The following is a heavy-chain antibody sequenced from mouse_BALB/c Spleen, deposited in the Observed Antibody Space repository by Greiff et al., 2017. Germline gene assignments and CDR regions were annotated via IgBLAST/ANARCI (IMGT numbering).Heavy chain of an antibody. J-gene: IGHJ2*01. D-gene: IGHD2-4*01. CDR1: GYNFTSYW. CDR3: AAIYYDYDGYFDY. CDR2: IYPGSGST. V-gene: IGHV1-55*01. Sequence: VQLQQPGAELVKPGTSVKLSCKASGYNFTSYWINWVKLRPGQGLEWIGDIYPGSGSTNYNEKFKSKATLTVDTSSSTAYMQLSSLASEDSALYYCAAIYYDYDGYFDYWGQGTTLTVSS.